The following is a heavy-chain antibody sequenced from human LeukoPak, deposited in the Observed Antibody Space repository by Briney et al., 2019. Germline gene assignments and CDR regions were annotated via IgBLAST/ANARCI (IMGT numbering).Heavy chain of an antibody. V-gene: IGHV1-18*01. Sequence: WASVKVSCMTSGYTFSSYEITWVRQAPGQGLEWMGWISTCNGNTNYAQKLQGRVTMTTDTSTSTAYMELRSLISDDAAVYYCARGDDYGDYWGLYWGQGTLVTVSS. CDR2: ISTCNGNT. J-gene: IGHJ4*02. CDR1: GYTFSSYE. CDR3: ARGDDYGDYWGLY. D-gene: IGHD4-17*01.